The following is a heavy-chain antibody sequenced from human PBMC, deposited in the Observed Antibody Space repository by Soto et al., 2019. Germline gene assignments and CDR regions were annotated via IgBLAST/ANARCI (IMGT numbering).Heavy chain of an antibody. CDR2: IIPIFGTA. Sequence: ASVKVSCKASGGTFSSYAISWVRQAPGQGLEWMGGIIPIFGTANYAQKFQGRVTITADESTSTAYMELSSLRSEDTAVYYCARSYSGYVLEPHYYYGMDVWGQGTTVTVS. CDR1: GGTFSSYA. CDR3: ARSYSGYVLEPHYYYGMDV. V-gene: IGHV1-69*13. J-gene: IGHJ6*02. D-gene: IGHD5-12*01.